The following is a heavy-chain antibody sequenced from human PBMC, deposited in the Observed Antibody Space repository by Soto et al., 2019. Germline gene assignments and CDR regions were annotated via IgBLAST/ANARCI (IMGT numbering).Heavy chain of an antibody. J-gene: IGHJ6*02. Sequence: ASVKVSCKVSGYTLTELSMHWVRQAPGQGLEWMGGINPDDGDTNYAQKFQGRVTMTRDTSISTAYMELSRLRSDDTAVYYCARGSGPEPHYYYGMDVWGQGTTVT. CDR3: ARGSGPEPHYYYGMDV. V-gene: IGHV1-2*02. CDR2: INPDDGDT. D-gene: IGHD2-15*01. CDR1: GYTLTELS.